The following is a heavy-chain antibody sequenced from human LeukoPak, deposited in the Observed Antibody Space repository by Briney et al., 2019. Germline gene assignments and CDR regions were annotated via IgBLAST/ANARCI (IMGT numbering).Heavy chain of an antibody. J-gene: IGHJ4*02. V-gene: IGHV3-30*02. CDR3: ARIGYSSSCFDY. CDR1: GFTFSNYG. D-gene: IGHD6-13*01. CDR2: IRSDGTIK. Sequence: PGGSLRLSCAASGFTFSNYGMDWVRQAPGKGLEWVAFIRSDGTIKYYPDSVKGRFTISRDNAKNSVYLQMNSLGAEDTAVYYCARIGYSSSCFDYWGQGTLVTVSS.